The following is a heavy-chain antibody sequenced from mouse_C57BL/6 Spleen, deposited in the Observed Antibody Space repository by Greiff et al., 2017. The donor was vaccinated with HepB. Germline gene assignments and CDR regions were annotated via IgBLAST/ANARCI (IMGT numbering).Heavy chain of an antibody. CDR3: ASPSSTMVTAGDY. D-gene: IGHD2-2*01. CDR2: INPYNGGT. Sequence: VQLQQSGPVLVKPGASVKMSCKASGYTFTDYYMNWVKQSHGKSLEWIGVINPYNGGTSYNQKFKGKATLTVDKSSSTAYMELNSLTSEDSAVYYCASPSSTMVTAGDYWGQGTTLTVSS. CDR1: GYTFTDYY. V-gene: IGHV1-19*01. J-gene: IGHJ2*01.